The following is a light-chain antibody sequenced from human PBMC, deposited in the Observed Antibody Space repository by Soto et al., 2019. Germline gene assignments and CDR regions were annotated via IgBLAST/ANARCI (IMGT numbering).Light chain of an antibody. Sequence: EILLTQSPGTLSLSPGERATLSCRASQSVNRSYLAWYQQQPGQAPRLLIYGASSRATGIPDRFSGSGSGTDFPLTISRLEPEDFAVYYCQQYGSSPPNAFGQGTKLEIK. J-gene: IGKJ2*01. V-gene: IGKV3-20*01. CDR3: QQYGSSPPNA. CDR1: QSVNRSY. CDR2: GAS.